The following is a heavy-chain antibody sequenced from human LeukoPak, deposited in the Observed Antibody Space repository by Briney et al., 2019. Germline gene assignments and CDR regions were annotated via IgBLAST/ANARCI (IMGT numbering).Heavy chain of an antibody. V-gene: IGHV3-7*01. CDR1: VFTFNNYW. J-gene: IGHJ4*02. CDR2: IKQDQA. CDR3: ARVFGRSGDFSCGGECYHYY. D-gene: IGHD2-21*01. Sequence: GGSLRLSCAASVFTFNNYWMSWVRQAPGKGLEWVANIKQDQAYYVDSVKGRFTVSRDDAKNSLFLQVNSLRAEDTAVYYCARVFGRSGDFSCGGECYHYYWGQGTLVTVSS.